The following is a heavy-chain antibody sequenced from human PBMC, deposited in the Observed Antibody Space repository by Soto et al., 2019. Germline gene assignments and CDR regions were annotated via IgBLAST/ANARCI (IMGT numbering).Heavy chain of an antibody. CDR3: ASSGELSLFGAFDI. CDR2: INPNSGGT. CDR1: GYTFTGYY. Sequence: ASVKVSCKASGYTFTGYYMHWVRQAPGQGLEWMGWINPNSGGTNYAQKFQGWVTMTRDTSISTAYMELSRLRSEDTAVYYCASSGELSLFGAFDIWGQGTMVTVSS. J-gene: IGHJ3*02. D-gene: IGHD3-16*02. V-gene: IGHV1-2*04.